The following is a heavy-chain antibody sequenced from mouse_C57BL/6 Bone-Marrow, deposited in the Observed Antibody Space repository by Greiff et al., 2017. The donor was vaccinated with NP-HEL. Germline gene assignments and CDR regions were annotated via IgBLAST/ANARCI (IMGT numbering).Heavy chain of an antibody. CDR1: GFNIKDDY. CDR3: TQGWFAY. CDR2: IDPENGDT. Sequence: EVQLQQSGAELVRPGASVTLSCTASGFNIKDDYMHWVKQRPEQGLEWIGWIDPENGDTEYASKFQGKATITADTSSNTAYLQLSSLTSEDTAVYYCTQGWFAYWGQGTLVTVSA. V-gene: IGHV14-4*01. J-gene: IGHJ3*01.